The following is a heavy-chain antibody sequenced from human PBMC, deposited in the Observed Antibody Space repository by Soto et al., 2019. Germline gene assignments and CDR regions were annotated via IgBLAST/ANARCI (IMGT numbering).Heavy chain of an antibody. CDR2: ISANSGDT. V-gene: IGHV1-18*01. D-gene: IGHD3-22*01. CDR1: GYTFSSYG. CDR3: TSFDSNGYYPQNHY. Sequence: QVQLVQSGAEVKEPGASVRVSCKASGYTFSSYGFSWVRQAPGQGLEWVAWISANSGDTNSAQKFQGRVTLTTDTSTAYMTLSSLTSEDTAFYYCTSFDSNGYYPQNHYWGPGTQVTVSS. J-gene: IGHJ4*02.